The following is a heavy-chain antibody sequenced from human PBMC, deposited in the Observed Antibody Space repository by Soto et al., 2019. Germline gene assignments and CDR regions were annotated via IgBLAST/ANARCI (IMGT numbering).Heavy chain of an antibody. Sequence: GGSLGVSCAASGFTFSIYSMSWVRQAPGKGLDSVANIKQDGSEKYYVDSVKGRFTISRDNAKNSLYLQMNSLRAEDTAVYYCARFDVRWLPHSYSYYYGMDVWGQGTTVTVSS. J-gene: IGHJ6*01. V-gene: IGHV3-7*01. CDR3: ARFDVRWLPHSYSYYYGMDV. CDR1: GFTFSIYS. CDR2: IKQDGSEK. D-gene: IGHD6-19*01.